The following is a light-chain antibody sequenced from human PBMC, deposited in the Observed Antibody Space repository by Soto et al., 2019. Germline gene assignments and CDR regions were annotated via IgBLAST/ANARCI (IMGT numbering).Light chain of an antibody. Sequence: DIQLTQSPSFLSASVGDRVTITCRASQGISSYLAWYQQKPGKAPKLLIYAASTLQSGVPLRFSGSGSGTSFTLTISRLEPEDFAVYYCQQYRTSPPMYTFGQGTKLEIK. CDR1: QGISSY. V-gene: IGKV1-9*01. J-gene: IGKJ2*01. CDR3: QQYRTSPPMYT. CDR2: AAS.